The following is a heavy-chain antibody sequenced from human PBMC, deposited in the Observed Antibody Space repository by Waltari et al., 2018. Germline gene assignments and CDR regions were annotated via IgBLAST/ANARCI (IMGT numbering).Heavy chain of an antibody. J-gene: IGHJ4*02. D-gene: IGHD7-27*01. Sequence: EVQLLESGGGLVQPGGSLRLSCAASGFTFSTYVMNWVRQAPGKGLEWVSSISDAGGIINYADSVKGRFTISRDNSKNTLYLQMNSQRVDDTAVYYCARGSGVDSWGQGTLVTISS. CDR3: ARGSGVDS. CDR1: GFTFSTYV. V-gene: IGHV3-23*01. CDR2: ISDAGGII.